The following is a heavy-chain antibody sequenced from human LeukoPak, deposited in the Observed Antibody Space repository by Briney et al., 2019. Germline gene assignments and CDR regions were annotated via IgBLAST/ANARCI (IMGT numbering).Heavy chain of an antibody. CDR2: FCVGAEYI. V-gene: IGHV3-23*01. J-gene: IGHJ4*02. CDR3: ASGPPFLKYFEY. Sequence: PGGSLRLSFAASGFTFSTYVMNWFRQAPGKGLAWVSTFCVGAEYIFYADSVKGRFTISRDDSNNALYLQMHSLRAEDTALYYCASGPPFLKYFEYWGQGTLVTVSS. CDR1: GFTFSTYV. D-gene: IGHD3-3*01.